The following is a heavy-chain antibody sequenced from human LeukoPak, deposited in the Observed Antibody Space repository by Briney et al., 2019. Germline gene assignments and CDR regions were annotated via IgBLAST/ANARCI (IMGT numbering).Heavy chain of an antibody. CDR1: GFTFNKYA. J-gene: IGHJ4*02. CDR2: ISGSDAGT. V-gene: IGHV3-23*01. Sequence: GGSLRLSCAASGFTFNKYAMSWVRQARGKGLEWVSAISGSDAGTYYADSVKGRFTISRDNSKNTLYLQMNSLRAEDAAVYYCAKAPLGRCTGAICYSFDYWGQGTLVTVSS. CDR3: AKAPLGRCTGAICYSFDY. D-gene: IGHD2-8*02.